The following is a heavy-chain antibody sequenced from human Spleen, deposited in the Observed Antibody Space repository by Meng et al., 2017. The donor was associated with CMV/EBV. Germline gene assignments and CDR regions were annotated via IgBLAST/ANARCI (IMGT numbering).Heavy chain of an antibody. CDR2: IYPGDSDT. D-gene: IGHD3-10*01. V-gene: IGHV5-51*01. J-gene: IGHJ4*02. CDR1: GYRFTTFW. Sequence: GGSLRLSCKGSGYRFTTFWIGWVRQMPGKGLEWMGIIYPGDSDTRYSPSFQGQVTISADKSISTAYLQWSSLKASDTAIYYCARHKASAVPADYWGQGTLVTVSS. CDR3: ARHKASAVPADY.